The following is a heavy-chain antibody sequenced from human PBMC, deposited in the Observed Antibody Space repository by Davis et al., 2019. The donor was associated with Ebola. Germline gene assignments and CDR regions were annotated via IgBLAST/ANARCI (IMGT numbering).Heavy chain of an antibody. D-gene: IGHD3-22*01. CDR2: GYYGGRT. J-gene: IGHJ2*01. CDR1: GGSINSFY. V-gene: IGHV4-59*01. CDR3: ARSVFYDSTGYYVHWYYDL. Sequence: SETLSLTCTISGGSINSFYWSWIRQSPGKGLEWIGYGYYGGRTDYNPSLKSRAIISVDTSKNHFSLNLSSVTAADTAIYYCARSVFYDSTGYYVHWYYDLWGRGTLVTVSS.